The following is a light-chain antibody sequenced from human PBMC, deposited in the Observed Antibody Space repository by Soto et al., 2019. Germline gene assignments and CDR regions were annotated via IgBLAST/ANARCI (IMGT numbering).Light chain of an antibody. CDR3: QQYFSNLWT. CDR1: QSLLYSSNNQNY. V-gene: IGKV4-1*01. CDR2: WAS. J-gene: IGKJ1*01. Sequence: DILMSQSPDSLAVSLGERATINCKSSQSLLYSSNNQNYLAWYQQKPGQPPKLLLYWASTRESGVPDRFSGSGSGTDFTLTISSLQSEDVAVYYCQQYFSNLWTFGQGTRVEIK.